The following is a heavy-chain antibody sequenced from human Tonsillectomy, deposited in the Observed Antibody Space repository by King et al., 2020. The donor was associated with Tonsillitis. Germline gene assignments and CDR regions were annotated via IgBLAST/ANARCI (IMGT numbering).Heavy chain of an antibody. CDR3: ARRLTGSSPFDY. J-gene: IGHJ4*02. D-gene: IGHD1-1*01. CDR1: GFTFSSYH. CDR2: ITNNGGST. Sequence: VQLVESGGGLVQPGGSLRLSCSASGFTFSSYHMHWVRQAPGKRLEYVSAITNNGGSTYYADSVKGRFTISRVNSKNTLYLQMSSLRAEDTAVYYCARRLTGSSPFDYWGQGTLVTVSS. V-gene: IGHV3-64D*06.